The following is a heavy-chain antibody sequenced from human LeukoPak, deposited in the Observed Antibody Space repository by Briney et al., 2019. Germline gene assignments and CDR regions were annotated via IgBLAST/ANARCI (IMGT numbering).Heavy chain of an antibody. J-gene: IGHJ2*01. Sequence: SVKVSCKASGGTFSSYAISWVRQAPGQGLEWMGGIIPIFGTAGYAQKFQGRVTITADKSTSTAYMELSSLRSEDTAVYYCARPPRYCSSTSCYDDWYFDLWGRGTLVTVSS. D-gene: IGHD2-2*01. CDR2: IIPIFGTA. CDR1: GGTFSSYA. V-gene: IGHV1-69*06. CDR3: ARPPRYCSSTSCYDDWYFDL.